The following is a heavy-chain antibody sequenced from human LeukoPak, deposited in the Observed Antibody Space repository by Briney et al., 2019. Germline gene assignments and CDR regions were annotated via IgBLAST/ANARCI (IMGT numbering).Heavy chain of an antibody. CDR3: ATVRFGHGVY. J-gene: IGHJ4*02. D-gene: IGHD3-10*01. Sequence: QPSETLSLTCTVSGGSISSSGYYWAWIRQPPGKGLEWIGSIYYSGSTYYNPSLRSRATISVDTSKNQLSLRLTSVTAADTAVYSCATVRFGHGVYWGQGTLVTVSS. CDR1: GGSISSSGYY. CDR2: IYYSGST. V-gene: IGHV4-39*01.